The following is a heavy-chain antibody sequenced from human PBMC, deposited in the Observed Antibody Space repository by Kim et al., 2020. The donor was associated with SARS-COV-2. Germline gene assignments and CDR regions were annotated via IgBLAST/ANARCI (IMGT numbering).Heavy chain of an antibody. J-gene: IGHJ6*02. CDR1: GGSFSGYY. V-gene: IGHV4-34*01. CDR3: ARGVGTMVRGVFPSYYYGMDV. Sequence: SETLSLTFAVYGGSFSGYYWSWIRQPPGKGLEWIGEINHSGSTNYNPSLKSRVTISVDTSKNQFSLKLSSVTAADTAVYYCARGVGTMVRGVFPSYYYGMDVWGQGTTVTVSS. D-gene: IGHD3-10*01. CDR2: INHSGST.